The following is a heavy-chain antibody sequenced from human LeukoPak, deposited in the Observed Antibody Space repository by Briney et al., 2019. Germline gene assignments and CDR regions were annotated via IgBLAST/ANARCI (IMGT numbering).Heavy chain of an antibody. Sequence: GGSLRLSCAASGFTFSSYWMSWVRQAPGKGLVWVSRINSDGINTSYADSVKGRFTISRDNAKNTLNLQMNSLRAEDTAVYYCARDPSYYYDSSGYYSDYWGQGTLVTVSS. J-gene: IGHJ4*02. D-gene: IGHD3-22*01. CDR1: GFTFSSYW. CDR2: INSDGINT. CDR3: ARDPSYYYDSSGYYSDY. V-gene: IGHV3-74*01.